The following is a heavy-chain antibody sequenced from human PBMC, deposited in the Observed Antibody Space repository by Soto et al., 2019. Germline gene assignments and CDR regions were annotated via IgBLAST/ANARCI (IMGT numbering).Heavy chain of an antibody. CDR2: IRTKPYGGTT. CDR3: TRDTYYYGSGSRHTFDY. J-gene: IGHJ4*02. Sequence: GGSLRLSCTTSGFTFGDYAMSWIRQTPGKGLEWVAFIRTKPYGGTTEYDASVKGRFIISRDESKTIAYLEMNSLKTEDTAVYYCTRDTYYYGSGSRHTFDYWGQGT. V-gene: IGHV3-49*03. CDR1: GFTFGDYA. D-gene: IGHD3-10*01.